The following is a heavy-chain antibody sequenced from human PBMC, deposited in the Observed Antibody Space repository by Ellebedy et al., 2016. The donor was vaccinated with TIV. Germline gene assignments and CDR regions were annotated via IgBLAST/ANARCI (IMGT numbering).Heavy chain of an antibody. D-gene: IGHD2-8*01. CDR2: ISSSSSYI. Sequence: GESLKISCAASGFTFSSYSMNWVRQAPGKGLEWVLSISSSSSYIYYADSVKGRFTISRDNAKNSLYLQMNSLRADDTAVYYCARDLYYGIDFWGQGTTATVSS. V-gene: IGHV3-21*01. J-gene: IGHJ6*02. CDR1: GFTFSSYS. CDR3: ARDLYYGIDF.